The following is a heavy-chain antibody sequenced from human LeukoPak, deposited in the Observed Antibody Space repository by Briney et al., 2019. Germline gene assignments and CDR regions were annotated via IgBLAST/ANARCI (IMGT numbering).Heavy chain of an antibody. CDR1: GYTLTELS. D-gene: IGHD2-2*01. CDR3: ATKDCSSTSCYYYYGMGV. J-gene: IGHJ6*02. Sequence: ASVKVSCKVSGYTLTELSMHWVRQAPGKGLEWMGGFDPEDGEAIYAQKFQGRVTMTEDTSTDTAYMELSSLRSEDTAVYYCATKDCSSTSCYYYYGMGVWGQGTTVTVSS. V-gene: IGHV1-24*01. CDR2: FDPEDGEA.